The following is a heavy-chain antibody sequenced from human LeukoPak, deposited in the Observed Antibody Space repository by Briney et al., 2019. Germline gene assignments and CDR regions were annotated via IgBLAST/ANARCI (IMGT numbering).Heavy chain of an antibody. Sequence: TGGSLRLSCAASGFTFSSYWMHWVRQAPGKGLVWVSRINSDGGSTNYADSVKGRFTISRDNAKNTLSLQMNSLRAEDTAVYYCVRDVTAGPFDYWGQGTLVTVTS. V-gene: IGHV3-74*01. CDR1: GFTFSSYW. D-gene: IGHD6-19*01. J-gene: IGHJ4*02. CDR2: INSDGGST. CDR3: VRDVTAGPFDY.